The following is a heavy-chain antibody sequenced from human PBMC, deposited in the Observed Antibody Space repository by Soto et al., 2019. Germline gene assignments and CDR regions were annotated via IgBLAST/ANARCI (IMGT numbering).Heavy chain of an antibody. D-gene: IGHD1-1*01. Sequence: SGPTLVNPTQTLTLTCSFSGFSLTTPGLCVSWIRQPPGEALEWLALIDWVDDKYYSPSLKTRLSISKDTSKNQVVLTMTNLDPVDTATYYCARKTIGNIDAFDGWGPGTMVTVSS. CDR2: IDWVDDK. J-gene: IGHJ3*01. CDR1: GFSLTTPGLC. CDR3: ARKTIGNIDAFDG. V-gene: IGHV2-70*01.